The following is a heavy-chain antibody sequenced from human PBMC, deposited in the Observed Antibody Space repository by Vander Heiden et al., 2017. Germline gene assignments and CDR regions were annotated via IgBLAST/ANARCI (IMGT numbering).Heavy chain of an antibody. J-gene: IGHJ4*02. CDR1: GFSLSTSGVG. D-gene: IGHD4-17*01. V-gene: IGHV2-5*02. Sequence: QITLKESGPTLVKPTQTLTLTRSFSGFSLSTSGVGVAWIRQPPGKALEWLALIYWDDDKRYSPSLKSRLTITKDTSKNQVVLTMTNMVPADTATYYCAADHGDYAGFDYWGRGTPVTVSS. CDR2: IYWDDDK. CDR3: AADHGDYAGFDY.